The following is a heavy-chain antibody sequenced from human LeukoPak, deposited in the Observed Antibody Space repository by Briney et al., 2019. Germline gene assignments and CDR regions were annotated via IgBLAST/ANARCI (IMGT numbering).Heavy chain of an antibody. CDR3: VQETGHNWGYLDY. CDR2: VTNSGGST. Sequence: HPGGSLRLSCAASGFIFSIYAMSWVRQAPGKGLEWVSSVTNSGGSTYYADSVKGRFAISRDNSKNTLYLQMNTLRADDTAVYYCVQETGHNWGYLDYWGQGTLVTVSS. J-gene: IGHJ4*02. D-gene: IGHD1-1*01. CDR1: GFIFSIYA. V-gene: IGHV3-23*01.